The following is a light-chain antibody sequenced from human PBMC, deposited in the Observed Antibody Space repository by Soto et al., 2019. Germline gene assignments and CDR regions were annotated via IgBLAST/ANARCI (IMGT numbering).Light chain of an antibody. V-gene: IGKV3D-20*01. CDR1: QSVSNNY. CDR3: QQYGSSALT. J-gene: IGKJ5*01. Sequence: EIVLTQSPGTLSLFPGEGATLSCRSSQSVSNNYLAWYQQKPGLAPRLLIYDASSRATGIPDRFSGSGSGTDFTLTISRLEPEDFAVYYCQQYGSSALTFGQGTRLEIK. CDR2: DAS.